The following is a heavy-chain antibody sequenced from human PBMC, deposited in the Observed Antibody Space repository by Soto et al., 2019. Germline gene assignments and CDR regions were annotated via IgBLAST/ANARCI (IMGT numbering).Heavy chain of an antibody. V-gene: IGHV1-69*13. J-gene: IGHJ5*02. Sequence: SVKVSCKASGGTFSSYAISWVRHAPGQGLEWMGGIIPIFGTVNYAQKFQGRVTITADESTSTAYMELRSLKTEDMAVYSCARDLGGRDSSDSLGCFDPWGQETLVTVAS. CDR3: ARDLGGRDSSDSLGCFDP. CDR1: GGTFSSYA. D-gene: IGHD3-22*01. CDR2: IIPIFGTV.